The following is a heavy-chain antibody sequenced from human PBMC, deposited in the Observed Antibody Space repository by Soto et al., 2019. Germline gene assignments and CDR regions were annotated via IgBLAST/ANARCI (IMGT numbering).Heavy chain of an antibody. CDR1: GFTFGSHW. D-gene: IGHD3-22*01. Sequence: GGSLRLSCAASGFTFGSHWMHWVRQAPGKGLVYVSRISSGGTTINYAESVKGRFTISRDNARNTLYLQMNSLRVEDTAVYYCARFGTSYDTSGFLYWGQGTPVTVSS. V-gene: IGHV3-74*01. CDR2: ISSGGTTI. J-gene: IGHJ4*02. CDR3: ARFGTSYDTSGFLY.